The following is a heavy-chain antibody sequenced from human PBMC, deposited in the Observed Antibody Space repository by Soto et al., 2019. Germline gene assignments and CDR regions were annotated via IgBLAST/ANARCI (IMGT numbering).Heavy chain of an antibody. Sequence: VGSLRLSCAASGFTFSSYAMHWVRQAPGKGLEWVAVISYDGSNKYYADSVKGRFTISRDNSKNTLYLQMNSLRAEDTAVYYCAREYYYDSSGYYWVGAFDIWGQGTMVTVSS. D-gene: IGHD3-22*01. CDR3: AREYYYDSSGYYWVGAFDI. CDR2: ISYDGSNK. J-gene: IGHJ3*02. CDR1: GFTFSSYA. V-gene: IGHV3-30-3*01.